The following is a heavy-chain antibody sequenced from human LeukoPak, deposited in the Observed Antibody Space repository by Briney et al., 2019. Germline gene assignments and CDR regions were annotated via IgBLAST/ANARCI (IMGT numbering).Heavy chain of an antibody. V-gene: IGHV3-30-3*01. CDR1: GFTFNSYS. Sequence: GGSLRLSCAATGFTFNSYSMHWVRQAPGKGLEWVTAISDDETYKFYADSVKGRFTISRDNAKNSLYLQMNSLRAEDTAVYYCAREDSSGYYRAFDIWGQGTMVTVSS. CDR2: ISDDETYK. D-gene: IGHD3-22*01. CDR3: AREDSSGYYRAFDI. J-gene: IGHJ3*02.